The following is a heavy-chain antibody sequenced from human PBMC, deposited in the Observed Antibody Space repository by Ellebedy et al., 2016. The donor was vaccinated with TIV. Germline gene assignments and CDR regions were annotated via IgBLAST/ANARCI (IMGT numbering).Heavy chain of an antibody. CDR3: ARGGDIVVVPAEFDY. D-gene: IGHD2-2*01. Sequence: GESLKISXAASGFTFSSYSMNWVRQAPGKGLEWVSYISSSSSTIYYADSVKGRFTISRDNAKNSLYLQMNSLRDEDTAVYYCARGGDIVVVPAEFDYWGQGTLVTVSS. CDR2: ISSSSSTI. J-gene: IGHJ4*02. V-gene: IGHV3-48*02. CDR1: GFTFSSYS.